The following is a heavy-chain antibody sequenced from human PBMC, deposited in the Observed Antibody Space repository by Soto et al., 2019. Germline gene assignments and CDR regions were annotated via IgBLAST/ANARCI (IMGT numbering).Heavy chain of an antibody. CDR2: IIPIFGTA. V-gene: IGHV1-69*13. Sequence: TSVKVSCKASGGTFSSYAISWVRQAPGQGLEWMGGIIPIFGTANYAQKFQGRVTITADESTSTAYMELSSLRSEDTAVDYCARGDLKGGVVAATHWENAFDIWGQGTMVTVSS. CDR3: ARGDLKGGVVAATHWENAFDI. J-gene: IGHJ3*02. D-gene: IGHD2-15*01. CDR1: GGTFSSYA.